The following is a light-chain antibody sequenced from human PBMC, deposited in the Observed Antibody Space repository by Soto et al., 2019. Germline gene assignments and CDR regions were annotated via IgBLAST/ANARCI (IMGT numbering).Light chain of an antibody. Sequence: QSALTQPRSVSGSPGQSVTIYCTGTSNDVGGYDYVSWYQQYPGKAPTYILYDVTKRPSGVPDRFSGSKSGNTASLTISGLQADDEADYYCCSYAGNYTFFGGGTKVTVL. V-gene: IGLV2-11*01. CDR3: CSYAGNYTF. CDR2: DVT. J-gene: IGLJ2*01. CDR1: SNDVGGYDY.